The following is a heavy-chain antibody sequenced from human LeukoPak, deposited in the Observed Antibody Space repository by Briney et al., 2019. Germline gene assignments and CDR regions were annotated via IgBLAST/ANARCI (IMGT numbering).Heavy chain of an antibody. CDR3: ARGRLAQLDYYYYMDV. Sequence: SVKVSCKASGGTFSSYAISWERQAPGQGLEWMGGIIPIFGTANYAQKFQGRVTITADKSTSTAYMELSSLRSEDTAVYYCARGRLAQLDYYYYMDVWGKGTTVTVSS. V-gene: IGHV1-69*06. D-gene: IGHD5-12*01. CDR1: GGTFSSYA. CDR2: IIPIFGTA. J-gene: IGHJ6*03.